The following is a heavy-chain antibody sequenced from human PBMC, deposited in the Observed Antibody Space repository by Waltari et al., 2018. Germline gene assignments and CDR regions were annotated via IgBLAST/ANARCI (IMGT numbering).Heavy chain of an antibody. Sequence: QVQLQESGPGLVKPSETLSLTCTVSGGSISSYYWGWIRQPAGKGLEWIGRIYSSGSTTYNPSLKSRVTMSVDTSKNQFSLKLISVTAADTAVYYCARVKDSSSVAFDYWGQGTLVTVSS. CDR3: ARVKDSSSVAFDY. CDR1: GGSISSYY. J-gene: IGHJ4*02. D-gene: IGHD6-6*01. V-gene: IGHV4-4*07. CDR2: IYSSGST.